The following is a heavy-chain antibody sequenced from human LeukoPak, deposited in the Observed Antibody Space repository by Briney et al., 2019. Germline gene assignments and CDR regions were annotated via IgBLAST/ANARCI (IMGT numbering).Heavy chain of an antibody. J-gene: IGHJ6*03. CDR2: ISTYNGDT. D-gene: IGHD3-16*02. V-gene: IGHV1-18*01. CDR3: ARDRKSEIGGAIAGHYMDV. CDR1: GYTFTSYG. Sequence: GASVKVSCKASGYTFTSYGINWVRQAPGQGLEWMGWISTYNGDTNYAQKLQGRVTMTTDTSTSTAYMEMTSLRSDDTAVYYCARDRKSEIGGAIAGHYMDVWGKGTTVTVSS.